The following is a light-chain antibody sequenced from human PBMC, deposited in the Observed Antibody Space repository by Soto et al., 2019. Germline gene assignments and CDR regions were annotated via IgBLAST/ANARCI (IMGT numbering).Light chain of an antibody. Sequence: QSVLTQPASVSWSPGQSITISCTGTSSDIGTYNLVSWYQHHPGNAPKLMIYEATKRPSGVSSRFSGSKSGNTASLTISGLQTEDEADYYCCSYAGGSTLVFGGGTKLTVL. CDR3: CSYAGGSTLV. V-gene: IGLV2-23*01. CDR1: SSDIGTYNL. J-gene: IGLJ3*02. CDR2: EAT.